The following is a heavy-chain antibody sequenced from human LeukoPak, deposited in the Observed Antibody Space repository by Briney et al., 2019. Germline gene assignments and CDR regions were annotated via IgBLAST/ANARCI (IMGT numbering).Heavy chain of an antibody. V-gene: IGHV3-30*18. Sequence: GGSLRLSCEASGFTLSHYGMHWVRQAPGKGLEWVAVMAHDGSIKHYADSVKGRFTISRDNSKNTLYLQMNSLRAEDTAVYYCAKDRLSGSSAAEYFQYWGQGTLVTVSS. D-gene: IGHD1-26*01. J-gene: IGHJ1*01. CDR1: GFTLSHYG. CDR2: MAHDGSIK. CDR3: AKDRLSGSSAAEYFQY.